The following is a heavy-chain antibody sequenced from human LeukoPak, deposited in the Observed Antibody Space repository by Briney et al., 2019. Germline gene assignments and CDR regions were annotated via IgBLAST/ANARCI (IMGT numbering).Heavy chain of an antibody. Sequence: SVKVSCKASGGTFSSYAISGVRQAPGQGLEWMGGIIPIFGTANYAQKFQGRVTITTDESTSTAYMELSSLRSEDTAVYYCAAYNWNGGGFVPFDIWGQGTMVTVSS. V-gene: IGHV1-69*05. D-gene: IGHD1-1*01. J-gene: IGHJ3*02. CDR3: AAYNWNGGGFVPFDI. CDR2: IIPIFGTA. CDR1: GGTFSSYA.